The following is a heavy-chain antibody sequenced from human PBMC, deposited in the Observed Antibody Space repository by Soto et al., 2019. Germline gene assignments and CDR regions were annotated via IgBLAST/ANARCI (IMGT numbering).Heavy chain of an antibody. CDR1: GYTFTSYA. D-gene: IGHD6-19*01. CDR2: INGGNGNT. Sequence: ASVKVSCKASGYTFTSYAMHWVRQAPGQRLEWMGWINGGNGNTKSSQKFQGRVTITRDTSASTAYMELSSLTFEDTAVYYCARGGSSGSSFDYWGQGTPVTVSS. J-gene: IGHJ4*02. CDR3: ARGGSSGSSFDY. V-gene: IGHV1-3*01.